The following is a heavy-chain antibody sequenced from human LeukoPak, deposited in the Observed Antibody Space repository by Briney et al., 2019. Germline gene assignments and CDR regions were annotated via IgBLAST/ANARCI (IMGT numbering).Heavy chain of an antibody. CDR1: GYSFTSYW. Sequence: GEPLKISRKGSGYSFTSYWIVWVRQMPGKGLEWMGIIYPGDSDTRYSPSFQGQVTISADKSISTAYLQWNSLKASDTAMYYCAISRGYPGRFDPWGQGTLVTVSS. D-gene: IGHD2-15*01. J-gene: IGHJ5*02. V-gene: IGHV5-51*01. CDR3: AISRGYPGRFDP. CDR2: IYPGDSDT.